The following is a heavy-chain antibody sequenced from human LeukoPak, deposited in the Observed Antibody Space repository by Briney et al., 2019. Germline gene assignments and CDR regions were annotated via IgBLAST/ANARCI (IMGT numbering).Heavy chain of an antibody. J-gene: IGHJ5*02. V-gene: IGHV3-7*01. D-gene: IGHD3-10*01. CDR2: IKQDGSEK. CDR3: ARDGSYYGSGMTNWFDP. Sequence: PGGSLRLSCAASGFTFSSYWMSWVRQAPGKGLEWVANIKQDGSEKYYVDSVKGRFTISRDNAKNSLYLQMNSLRAEDTAVYYCARDGSYYGSGMTNWFDPWGQGTLVTVSS. CDR1: GFTFSSYW.